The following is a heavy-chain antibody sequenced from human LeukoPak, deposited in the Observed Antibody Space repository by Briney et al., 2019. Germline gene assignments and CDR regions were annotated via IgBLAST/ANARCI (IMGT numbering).Heavy chain of an antibody. D-gene: IGHD3-10*01. J-gene: IGHJ4*02. Sequence: GGPLRLSCAASGFTFSGYAMSWVRQAPGKGLEWVSGISGRADTTYYADSVRGRFTISRDNSKNTLYVQMSSLRAEDTAIYYCAKDLIRGGISYFDSWGQGTLVTVSS. V-gene: IGHV3-23*01. CDR2: ISGRADTT. CDR1: GFTFSGYA. CDR3: AKDLIRGGISYFDS.